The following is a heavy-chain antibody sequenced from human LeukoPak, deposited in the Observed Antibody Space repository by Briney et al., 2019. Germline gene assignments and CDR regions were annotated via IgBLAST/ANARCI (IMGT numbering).Heavy chain of an antibody. CDR3: ARGIYDYGGNSASGAFDI. Sequence: PGGSLRLSCAASGFTFDDYGMSWVRQAPGKGLEWVSGINWNGGSTGYADSVKGRFTISRDNAKNSLYLQMNSLRAEDTALYHCARGIYDYGGNSASGAFDIWGQGTMVTVSS. J-gene: IGHJ3*02. V-gene: IGHV3-20*01. CDR2: INWNGGST. CDR1: GFTFDDYG. D-gene: IGHD4-23*01.